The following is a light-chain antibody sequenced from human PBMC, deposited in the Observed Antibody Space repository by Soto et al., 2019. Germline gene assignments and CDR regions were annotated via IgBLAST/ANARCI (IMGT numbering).Light chain of an antibody. V-gene: IGKV1-39*01. CDR2: AAS. J-gene: IGKJ1*01. CDR1: QSISSY. Sequence: DIQTTQSPPSLSASVGGRVTITCRASQSISSYLNWYQQKPGKAPKLLIYAASSLQSGVPSRLSGSGSGTDFTLTISSLQPDDVATDYCQQYNSYSWTFGQGTKVDIK. CDR3: QQYNSYSWT.